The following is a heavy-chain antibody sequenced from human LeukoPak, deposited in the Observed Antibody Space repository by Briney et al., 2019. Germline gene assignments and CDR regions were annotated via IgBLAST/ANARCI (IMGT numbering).Heavy chain of an antibody. CDR2: IGGGDGDT. J-gene: IGHJ4*02. V-gene: IGHV3-23*01. D-gene: IGHD2-8*01. Sequence: GGSLRLSCTASGFTFSIYAMSWVRQPPGKGLEWVSAIGGGDGDTYYADSVKGRFIISRDNPSNTLFLQMNSLRAEDTAVYYCAKGFLVSCTWGQGTPVTVSS. CDR1: GFTFSIYA. CDR3: AKGFLVSCT.